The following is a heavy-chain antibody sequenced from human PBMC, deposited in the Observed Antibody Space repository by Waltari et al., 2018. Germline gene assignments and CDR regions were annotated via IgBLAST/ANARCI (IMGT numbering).Heavy chain of an antibody. Sequence: VQLVESGGGLVQSGGSLRLSCAASGFTLSSYWMHWVRQAPGKGLVWVARINSDGRTTNDADSVRGRFTISRDNAENTLYLQMNSLRAEDTAVYFCVREGVGSAFDIWGQGTMVTVSS. CDR1: GFTLSSYW. CDR2: INSDGRTT. J-gene: IGHJ3*02. CDR3: VREGVGSAFDI. D-gene: IGHD3-3*01. V-gene: IGHV3-74*01.